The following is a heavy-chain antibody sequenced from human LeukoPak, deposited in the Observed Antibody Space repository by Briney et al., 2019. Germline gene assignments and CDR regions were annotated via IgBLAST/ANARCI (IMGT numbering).Heavy chain of an antibody. CDR3: ARMDSYGTADY. J-gene: IGHJ4*02. D-gene: IGHD5-18*01. CDR1: GFTFSSCE. V-gene: IGHV3-48*03. CDR2: ISNSGSSK. Sequence: GGSLRLSCAASGFTFSSCEMNWVRQAPGKGLEWLSYISNSGSSKYYADSVKGRFTISRDNAKNTLYLQMNSLRAEDTAVYYCARMDSYGTADYWGQGTLVTVSS.